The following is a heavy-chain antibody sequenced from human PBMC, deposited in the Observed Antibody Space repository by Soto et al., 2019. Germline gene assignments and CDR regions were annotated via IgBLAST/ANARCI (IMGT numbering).Heavy chain of an antibody. J-gene: IGHJ4*02. V-gene: IGHV4-39*01. CDR3: ASQAAVGTRRGACYFDY. Sequence: QLQLQESGPGLVKPSETLSLTCTVSGDSISSSIYYWGWIRQPPGKGLEWIGTTYYSGSTFYNPSLKSRVTISVDTSKNQFSLRLSSVTAADTAVYYCASQAAVGTRRGACYFDYWGQGTLFTVSS. CDR1: GDSISSSIYY. CDR2: TYYSGST. D-gene: IGHD6-13*01.